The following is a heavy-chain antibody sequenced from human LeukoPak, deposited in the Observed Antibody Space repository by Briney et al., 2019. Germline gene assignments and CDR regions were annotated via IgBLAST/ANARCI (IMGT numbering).Heavy chain of an antibody. Sequence: GGSLRLSCAASGFTFSSYGMHWVRQAPGKGLEWVAVISYDGSNKYYADSVKGRFTISRDNSKNTLYLQMNSLRAEDTAVYYCAKDRGPWGQGTLVTVSS. CDR2: ISYDGSNK. CDR3: AKDRGP. CDR1: GFTFSSYG. J-gene: IGHJ5*02. V-gene: IGHV3-30*18. D-gene: IGHD3-10*01.